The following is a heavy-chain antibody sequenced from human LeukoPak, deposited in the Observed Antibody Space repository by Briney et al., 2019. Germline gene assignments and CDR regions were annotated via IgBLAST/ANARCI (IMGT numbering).Heavy chain of an antibody. J-gene: IGHJ6*03. CDR3: AKGSKLLVITRDHHMDV. CDR2: IRHDGSNK. CDR1: GFTFSSYG. V-gene: IGHV3-30*02. Sequence: GGSLRLSCAASGFTFSSYGMHWVRQAPGKGLQWVAFIRHDGSNKKYADSVKGRFTISRDNSKNTLYLQMNSLRAEDTAVYYCAKGSKLLVITRDHHMDVWGKGTTVTISS. D-gene: IGHD3-22*01.